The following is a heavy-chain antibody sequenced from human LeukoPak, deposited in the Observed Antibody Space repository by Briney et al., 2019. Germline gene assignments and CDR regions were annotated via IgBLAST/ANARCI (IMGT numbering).Heavy chain of an antibody. CDR3: AREWKAGAGSLGGY. V-gene: IGHV1-2*02. D-gene: IGHD6-19*01. CDR2: INPNSGGT. CDR1: GYTFTGYY. Sequence: GASVKVSCKASGYTFTGYYMHWVRQAPGQGLEWMGWINPNSGGTNYAQKFQGRVTMTRDTSISTAYMELRRLRSDDAAVYYCAREWKAGAGSLGGYWGQGTLVTVSS. J-gene: IGHJ4*02.